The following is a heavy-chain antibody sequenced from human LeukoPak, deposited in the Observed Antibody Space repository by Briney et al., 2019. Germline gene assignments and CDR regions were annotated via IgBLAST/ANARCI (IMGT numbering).Heavy chain of an antibody. D-gene: IGHD6-6*01. J-gene: IGHJ4*02. CDR2: ISGSRGTA. CDR1: GVTFSSI. CDR3: ANAPLASRRSYFDT. Sequence: GGSLRLSCAASGVTFSSIKGLEWAAYISGSRGTAYYADSVKGRFTISSDDAKTSVFLQMNSLSAEDTAVYYCANAPLASRRSYFDTWGQGAPVVVSA. V-gene: IGHV3-48*04.